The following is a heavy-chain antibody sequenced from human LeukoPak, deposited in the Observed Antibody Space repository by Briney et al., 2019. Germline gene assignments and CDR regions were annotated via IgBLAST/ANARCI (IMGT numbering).Heavy chain of an antibody. CDR1: RFTFSSYG. J-gene: IGHJ4*02. V-gene: IGHV3-23*01. Sequence: QSGGSLRLSCAASRFTFSSYGMNWVRQAPGKGLEWVSAISGSGGSTYYADSVKGRFTISRDNSKNTLYLQMNSLRAEDTAVYYCARDGGSYLHFSFDYWGQGTLVTVSS. CDR3: ARDGGSYLHFSFDY. D-gene: IGHD1-26*01. CDR2: ISGSGGST.